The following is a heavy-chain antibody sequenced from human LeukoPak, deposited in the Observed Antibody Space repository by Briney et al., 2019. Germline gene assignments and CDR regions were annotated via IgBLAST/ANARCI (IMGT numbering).Heavy chain of an antibody. V-gene: IGHV3-49*04. CDR3: TKSTVSAGVYYYYGMDV. Sequence: GGSLRLSCTASGFTFGDYAMSWVRQAPGKGLEWVGFIRSKAYGGTTEYAASVKGRFTISRDDSKSIAYLQMNSLKTEDTAVYYCTKSTVSAGVYYYYGMDVWGQGTTVTVSS. CDR1: GFTFGDYA. CDR2: IRSKAYGGTT. J-gene: IGHJ6*02. D-gene: IGHD4-17*01.